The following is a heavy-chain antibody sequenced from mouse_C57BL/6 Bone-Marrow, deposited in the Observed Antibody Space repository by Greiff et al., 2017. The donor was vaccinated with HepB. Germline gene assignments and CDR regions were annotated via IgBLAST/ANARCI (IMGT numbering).Heavy chain of an antibody. CDR2: IYPGSGST. D-gene: IGHD2-4*01. CDR1: GYTFTSYW. J-gene: IGHJ2*01. Sequence: VQLQQSGAELVKPGASVKMSCKASGYTFTSYWITWVKQRPGQGLEWIGDIYPGSGSTNYNEKFKSKATLTVDTSSSTAYMQLSSLTSEDSAVYYCARERAYDYDEDYWGQGTTLTVSS. V-gene: IGHV1-55*01. CDR3: ARERAYDYDEDY.